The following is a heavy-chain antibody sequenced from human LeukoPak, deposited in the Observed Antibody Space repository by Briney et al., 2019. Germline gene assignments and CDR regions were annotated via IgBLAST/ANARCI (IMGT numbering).Heavy chain of an antibody. D-gene: IGHD3-10*01. CDR1: GGSISRYY. CDR2: IYTSGST. CDR3: ARDSITMVRGVIISYYYGMDV. Sequence: SETLSLTRTVSGGSISRYYWSWIRQPAGKGLDWIGRIYTSGSTNYNPSLKSRVTMAVDTSKNQFSLKLSSVTAADTAVYYCARDSITMVRGVIISYYYGMDVWGQGTTVTVSS. V-gene: IGHV4-4*07. J-gene: IGHJ6*02.